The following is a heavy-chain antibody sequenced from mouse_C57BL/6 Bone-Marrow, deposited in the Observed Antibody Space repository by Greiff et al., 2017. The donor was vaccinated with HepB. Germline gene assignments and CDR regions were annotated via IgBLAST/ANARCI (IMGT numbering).Heavy chain of an antibody. V-gene: IGHV1-64*01. CDR2: IHPNSGST. Sequence: QVQLQQPGAELVKPGASVKLSCKASGYTFTSYWMHWVKQRPGQGLEWIGMIHPNSGSTNYNEKFKGKATLTANKSSSTAYMELRSLTSEDSAVYFCARGSNFDYWGQGTTLTVSS. CDR1: GYTFTSYW. CDR3: ARGSNFDY. J-gene: IGHJ2*01. D-gene: IGHD1-1*01.